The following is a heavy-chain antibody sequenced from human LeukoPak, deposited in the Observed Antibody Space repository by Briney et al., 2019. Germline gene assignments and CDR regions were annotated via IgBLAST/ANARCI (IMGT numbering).Heavy chain of an antibody. CDR3: ATYYSGSYYPYDY. V-gene: IGHV3-23*01. CDR1: GFTFSSYA. CDR2: ISGSGGST. J-gene: IGHJ4*02. D-gene: IGHD1-26*01. Sequence: PGGSLRLSCAASGFTFSSYAMSWVRQAPRKGLEWVSAISGSGGSTYYADSVKGRFTISRDNSKNTLYLQMNSLRAEDTAVYYCATYYSGSYYPYDYWGQGTLVTVSS.